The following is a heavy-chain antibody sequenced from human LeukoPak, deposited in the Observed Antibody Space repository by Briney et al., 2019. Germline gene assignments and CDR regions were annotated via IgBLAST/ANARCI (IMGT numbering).Heavy chain of an antibody. CDR1: GFTFSSYA. J-gene: IGHJ4*02. CDR2: ISYDGSNK. CDR3: ARAYDPASSHYFDY. D-gene: IGHD3-16*01. V-gene: IGHV3-30-3*01. Sequence: GGSLRLSCAASGFTFSSYAMHWVRQAPGKGLEWVAVISYDGSNKYYADSVKGRFTISRDNSKNTLYLQMNSLRAEDTAVYYCARAYDPASSHYFDYWGQGTLVTVSS.